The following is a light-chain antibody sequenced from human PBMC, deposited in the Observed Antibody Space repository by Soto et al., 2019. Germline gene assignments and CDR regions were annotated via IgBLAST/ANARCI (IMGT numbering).Light chain of an antibody. CDR3: QVRSNWPTWT. V-gene: IGKV3-11*01. J-gene: IGKJ1*01. Sequence: IVLSPSPATLSLSPGDRAILACRASQSVSNFLAWYQQKPGQAPRLLIYDASNRATGIPARFSGGGSGTDFTLTISSLEPEDFAVYYCQVRSNWPTWTFGQGTKVDIK. CDR1: QSVSNF. CDR2: DAS.